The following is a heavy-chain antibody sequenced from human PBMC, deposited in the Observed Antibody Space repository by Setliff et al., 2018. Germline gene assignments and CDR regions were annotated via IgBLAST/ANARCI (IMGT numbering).Heavy chain of an antibody. D-gene: IGHD6-19*01. CDR1: GYTFTSYD. CDR3: ATRGYSSGWYYFDY. CDR2: MNPNSGNT. Sequence: ASVKVSCKASGYTFTSYDINWVRQATGQGLEWMGWMNPNSGNTGYAQKFQGRVTMTRNTSISTAYMELSSLRSEDTAVYYCATRGYSSGWYYFDYWGQGTLVTVSS. V-gene: IGHV1-8*01. J-gene: IGHJ4*02.